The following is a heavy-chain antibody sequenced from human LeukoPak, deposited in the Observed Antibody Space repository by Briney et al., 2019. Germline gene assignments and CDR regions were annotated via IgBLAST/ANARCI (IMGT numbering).Heavy chain of an antibody. J-gene: IGHJ3*02. CDR1: GYTFTYYY. V-gene: IGHV1-46*01. CDR3: ARDHSSQGAFDI. D-gene: IGHD2-2*01. Sequence: EASVKVSCKASGYTFTYYYLHWVRRAPGQGLEWMGIINPSSGSTTYAQKFQGRVTMTRDTSTSTVYMDLSSLRSEDTAVYYCARDHSSQGAFDIWGQGTMVTVSS. CDR2: INPSSGST.